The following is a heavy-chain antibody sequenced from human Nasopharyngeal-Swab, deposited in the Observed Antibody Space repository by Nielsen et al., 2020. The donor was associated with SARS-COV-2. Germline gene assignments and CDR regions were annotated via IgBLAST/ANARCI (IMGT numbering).Heavy chain of an antibody. CDR3: ARTNDYYDSSGYPY. CDR2: ISSSSSTI. D-gene: IGHD3-22*01. CDR1: GFTFSSYS. V-gene: IGHV3-48*04. Sequence: GGSLRLSCAASGFTFSSYSMNWVRQAPRKGLEWVSYISSSSSTIYYADSVKGRFTISRDNAKNSLYLQMNSLRAEDTAVYYCARTNDYYDSSGYPYWGQGTLVTVSS. J-gene: IGHJ4*02.